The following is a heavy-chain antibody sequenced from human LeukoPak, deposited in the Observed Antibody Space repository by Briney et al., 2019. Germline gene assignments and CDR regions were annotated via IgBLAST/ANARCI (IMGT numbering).Heavy chain of an antibody. D-gene: IGHD6-13*01. Sequence: GGSLRLSCAASGFTFSTYTMNWVRQAPGKGLEWVSFINTKSKTIYYADSVKGRFTISRDNGKSSLYLQMNSLRAEDTALYYCVRDRSWAFDYWGQGTLVTVSS. J-gene: IGHJ4*02. CDR3: VRDRSWAFDY. CDR2: INTKSKTI. CDR1: GFTFSTYT. V-gene: IGHV3-48*01.